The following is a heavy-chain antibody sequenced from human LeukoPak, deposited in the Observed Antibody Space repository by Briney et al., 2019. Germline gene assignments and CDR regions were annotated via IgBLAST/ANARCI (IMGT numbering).Heavy chain of an antibody. V-gene: IGHV3-7*01. J-gene: IGHJ4*02. CDR2: IKQDGSEK. CDR3: ARDRAGF. CDR1: GFTFSSYS. Sequence: GGSLRLSCAASGFTFSSYSMNWVRQAPGKGLEWVANIKQDGSEKYYVDSVKGRFTISRDNAKNSLYLQMNSLRAEDTAVYYCARDRAGFGGQGTLVTVSS.